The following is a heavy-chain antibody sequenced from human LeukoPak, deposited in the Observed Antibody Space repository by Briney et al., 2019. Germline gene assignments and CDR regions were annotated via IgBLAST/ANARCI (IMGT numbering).Heavy chain of an antibody. CDR1: GGSFSGYY. CDR3: ARVGHGDDAFDI. CDR2: INHSGST. J-gene: IGHJ3*02. V-gene: IGHV4-34*01. D-gene: IGHD4-17*01. Sequence: SETLSLTCAVYGGSFSGYYWSWIRQPPGKGPEWIGEINHSGSTNYNPSLKSRVTISVDTSKNQFSLKLSSVTAADTAVYYCARVGHGDDAFDIWGQGTMVTVSS.